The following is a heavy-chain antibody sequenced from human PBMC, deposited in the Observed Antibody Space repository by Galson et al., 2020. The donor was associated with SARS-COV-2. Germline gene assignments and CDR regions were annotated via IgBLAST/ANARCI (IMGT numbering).Heavy chain of an antibody. CDR1: GDSITSSTSY. CDR3: ARWVTTGRLGGFDI. V-gene: IGHV4-39*07. J-gene: IGHJ3*02. CDR2: VYYNGNT. D-gene: IGHD4-17*01. Sequence: SETLSLTCTVSGDSITSSTSYWGWIRQPPGKGLEFIGVVYYNGNTYYKSSLESRVTISIDTSKKQVSLNVNSVTAADTAVYYCARWVTTGRLGGFDIWGQGTMVSVSS.